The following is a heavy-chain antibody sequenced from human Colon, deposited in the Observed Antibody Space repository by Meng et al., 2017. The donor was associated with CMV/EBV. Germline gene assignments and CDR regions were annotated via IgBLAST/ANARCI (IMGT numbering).Heavy chain of an antibody. CDR2: INHSGST. CDR1: GGSFSGYY. CDR3: ARDSSWYSWFDP. V-gene: IGHV4-34*01. J-gene: IGHJ5*02. D-gene: IGHD6-13*01. Sequence: GSLRLSCAVYGGSFSGYYWSWIRQPPGKGLEWIGEINHSGSTNYNPSLKSRVTISVDTSKNQFSLKLGSVTAADTAVYYCARDSSWYSWFDPWGQGTLVTVSS.